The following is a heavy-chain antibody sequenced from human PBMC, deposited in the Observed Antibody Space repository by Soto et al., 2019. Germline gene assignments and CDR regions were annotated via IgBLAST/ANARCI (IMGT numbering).Heavy chain of an antibody. J-gene: IGHJ4*02. CDR1: GGSISSSNW. CDR3: ERRGYGGNPVDY. V-gene: IGHV4-4*02. D-gene: IGHD4-17*01. Sequence: QVQLQESGPGLVKPSGTLSLTCAVSGGSISSSNWWSCVRQPPGKALEWIGDIYHSGSTNYNPSLKSRVTISVDKSKNQFSLKLSSVTAADTAVYYCERRGYGGNPVDYWGQGTLVTVSS. CDR2: IYHSGST.